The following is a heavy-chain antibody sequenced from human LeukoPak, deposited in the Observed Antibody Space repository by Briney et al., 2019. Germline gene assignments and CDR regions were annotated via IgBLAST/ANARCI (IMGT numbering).Heavy chain of an antibody. CDR1: GFTFSSYA. D-gene: IGHD7-27*01. CDR3: ARAPSANWGSPSTTERFDY. Sequence: AGGSLRLSCAASGFTFSSYAMHWARQAPGKGLEWVAVISFDGSNKYYADSVKGRFTISRDNSKNTLYLQMNSLRAEDTAVYYCARAPSANWGSPSTTERFDYWGQGTLVTVSS. V-gene: IGHV3-30-3*01. CDR2: ISFDGSNK. J-gene: IGHJ4*02.